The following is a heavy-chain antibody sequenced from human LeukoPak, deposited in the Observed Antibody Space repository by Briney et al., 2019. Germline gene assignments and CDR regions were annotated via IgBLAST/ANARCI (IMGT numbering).Heavy chain of an antibody. CDR2: IRSDGSNK. Sequence: PGGSLRLSCAASGFTFSSFGMNWARQAPGKGLEWVAFIRSDGSNKYYADSVKGRFTISRDNSKKTLYLQMNSLRTEDTSVYYCARARRSGGITMIRGVRDRGWFDSWGQGTLVTVSS. V-gene: IGHV3-30*02. D-gene: IGHD3-10*01. J-gene: IGHJ5*01. CDR1: GFTFSSFG. CDR3: ARARRSGGITMIRGVRDRGWFDS.